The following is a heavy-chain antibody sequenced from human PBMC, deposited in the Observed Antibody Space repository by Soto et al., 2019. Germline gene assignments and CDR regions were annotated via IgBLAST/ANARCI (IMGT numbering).Heavy chain of an antibody. D-gene: IGHD3-22*01. V-gene: IGHV1-46*01. CDR2: INPSGGST. CDR1: GYTFASYY. Sequence: ASVKVSCKASGYTFASYYMHWVRQAPGQGLEWMGIINPSGGSTSYAQKFQGRVTMTRDTSTSTVYMELSSLRSGDTAVYYCARVPRKYYDSSGQPFDYWGQGTLVTVSS. CDR3: ARVPRKYYDSSGQPFDY. J-gene: IGHJ4*02.